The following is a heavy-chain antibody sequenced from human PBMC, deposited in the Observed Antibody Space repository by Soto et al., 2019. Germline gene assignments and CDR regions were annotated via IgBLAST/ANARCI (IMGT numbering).Heavy chain of an antibody. Sequence: QVQLVQSGAEVKKPGSSVKVSCKASGGTFSSYTISWVRQAPGQGLEWMGRIIPILGIANYAQKFQGRVTITADKSTSTDYMELSSLRSEDTAVYYCARDRYGSGSYYNDYWGQGTLVTVSS. J-gene: IGHJ4*02. CDR2: IIPILGIA. V-gene: IGHV1-69*08. CDR1: GGTFSSYT. CDR3: ARDRYGSGSYYNDY. D-gene: IGHD3-10*01.